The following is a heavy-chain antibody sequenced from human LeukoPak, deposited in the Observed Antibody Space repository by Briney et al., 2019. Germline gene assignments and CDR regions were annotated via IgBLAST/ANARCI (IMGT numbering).Heavy chain of an antibody. CDR2: ISGSGGST. D-gene: IGHD2-2*01. CDR3: AKDRGDIVAVPAALRP. J-gene: IGHJ3*01. CDR1: GFTFSSYA. Sequence: PGGSLRLSCAASGFTFSSYAMSWVRQAPGKGLEWVSAISGSGGSTYYADSVKGRFTISRDNSKNTLYLQMNSLRAEDTAVYYCAKDRGDIVAVPAALRPWGQGTMVTVSS. V-gene: IGHV3-23*01.